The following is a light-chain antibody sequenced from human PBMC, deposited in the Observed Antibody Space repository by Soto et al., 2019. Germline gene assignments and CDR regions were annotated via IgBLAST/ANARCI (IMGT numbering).Light chain of an antibody. J-gene: IGKJ2*01. CDR1: QSVSIK. Sequence: EIVLTQSPATLSVSPGERVTLSCRASQSVSIKLAWYQQKPGQAPRLLISDTSTRATGIPARFSGSGFATDFTITISSLQSEDFAVYYCQQYNLRPPYTFGQGTKLEIK. V-gene: IGKV3-15*01. CDR2: DTS. CDR3: QQYNLRPPYT.